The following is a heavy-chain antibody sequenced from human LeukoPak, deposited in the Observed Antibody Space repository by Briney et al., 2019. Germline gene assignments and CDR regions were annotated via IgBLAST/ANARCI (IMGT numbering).Heavy chain of an antibody. CDR3: FGTPKDILTGYYRIGAFDI. D-gene: IGHD3-9*01. CDR1: GFTFRRDW. J-gene: IGHJ3*02. V-gene: IGHV3-48*01. CDR2: ISSRSSTK. Sequence: GGSLRLSCAASGFTFRRDWMSWVRQAPGKGLGWVSYISSRSSTKKYVDSVKGRFTISRDNAKNSLYLQMTSLRAEDTAVYYCFGTPKDILTGYYRIGAFDIWGQGTMVTVSS.